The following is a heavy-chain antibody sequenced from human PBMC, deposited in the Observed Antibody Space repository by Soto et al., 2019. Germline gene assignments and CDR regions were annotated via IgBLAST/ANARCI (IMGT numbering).Heavy chain of an antibody. CDR2: MNPNSGNT. CDR1: GYTFTSYD. CDR3: AKDEPDYYYYYYMDV. Sequence: ASVKVSCKASGYTFTSYDINWVRQATGQGLEWMGWMNPNSGNTGYAQKFQGRVTMTRNTSISTAYMELSSLRSEDTAVYYCAKDEPDYYYYYYMDVWGKGTTVTVSS. J-gene: IGHJ6*03. V-gene: IGHV1-8*01.